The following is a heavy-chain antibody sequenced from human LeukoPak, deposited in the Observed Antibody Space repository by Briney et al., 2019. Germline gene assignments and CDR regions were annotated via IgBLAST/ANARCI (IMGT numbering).Heavy chain of an antibody. CDR1: GFTFSSYW. D-gene: IGHD3-10*01. Sequence: AGGSLRLSSAASGFTFSSYWMSWVRQAPGKGLEWVANIKQDGSEKYYVDSVKGRFTISRDNAKNSLYLQLNSLRAEDTAVYYCARERGSKCFDYWGQGTLVTVSS. V-gene: IGHV3-7*01. CDR2: IKQDGSEK. CDR3: ARERGSKCFDY. J-gene: IGHJ4*02.